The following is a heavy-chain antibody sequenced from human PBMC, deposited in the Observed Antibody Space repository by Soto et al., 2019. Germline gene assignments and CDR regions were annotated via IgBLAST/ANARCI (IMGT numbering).Heavy chain of an antibody. CDR1: GDSFSSNSVA. J-gene: IGHJ3*01. CDR3: ARGWLLGGLAS. V-gene: IGHV6-1*01. CDR2: TNYRSKWYN. D-gene: IGHD2-15*01. Sequence: PSQTLSLTCGISGDSFSSNSVAWNWIRQSPSRGLEWLGRTNYRSKWYNDYAVSVKSRMIITPDTSKNQVSLQLDSVTPEDTAVYFCARGWLLGGLASWGQGTMVTVSS.